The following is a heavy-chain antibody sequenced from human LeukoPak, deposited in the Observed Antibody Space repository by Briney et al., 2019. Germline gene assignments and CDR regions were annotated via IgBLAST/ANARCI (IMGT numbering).Heavy chain of an antibody. CDR1: GFTFSSYS. J-gene: IGHJ3*02. Sequence: GGSLRLSCAASGFTFSSYSMNWVRQAPGKGLEWVSSISSSSSYIYYADSVKGRFTISRDNSKNTLYLQMNSLRAEDTAVYYCAKDQGLVIIVGAFDIWGQGTMVTVSS. D-gene: IGHD3-9*01. CDR2: ISSSSSYI. CDR3: AKDQGLVIIVGAFDI. V-gene: IGHV3-21*04.